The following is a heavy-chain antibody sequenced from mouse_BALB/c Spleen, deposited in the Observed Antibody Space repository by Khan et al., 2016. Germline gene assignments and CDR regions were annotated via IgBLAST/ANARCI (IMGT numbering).Heavy chain of an antibody. D-gene: IGHD1-1*01. J-gene: IGHJ3*01. CDR1: GFDFSRYW. CDR3: ARAVYYAYLAY. V-gene: IGHV4-1*02. CDR2: INPDSSTI. Sequence: EVKLLESGGGLVQPGGSLKLSCAASGFDFSRYWMSWVRQAPGKGLEWIGEINPDSSTINYTPSLKDKFIISRDNAKHTLYLQMSKVRSEDTALYYCARAVYYAYLAYWGQGTLVTVSA.